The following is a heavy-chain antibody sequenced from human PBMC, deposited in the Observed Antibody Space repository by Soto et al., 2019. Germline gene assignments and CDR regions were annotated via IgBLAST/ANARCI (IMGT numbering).Heavy chain of an antibody. D-gene: IGHD2-2*01. CDR1: CGSISSSNW. Sequence: PSETLSLTCAVSCGSISSSNWWSWVRQPPGKGLEWIGEIYHSGSTNYNPSLKSRVTISVDKSKNLFSLKLSSVTAADTAVYYCAREDCSSTSCYGGNWFDPWGQGTLVTVS. CDR2: IYHSGST. V-gene: IGHV4-4*02. J-gene: IGHJ5*02. CDR3: AREDCSSTSCYGGNWFDP.